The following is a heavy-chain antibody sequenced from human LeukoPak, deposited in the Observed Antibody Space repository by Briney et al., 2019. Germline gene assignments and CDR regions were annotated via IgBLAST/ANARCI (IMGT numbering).Heavy chain of an antibody. V-gene: IGHV3-23*01. CDR2: ISGSGGTT. D-gene: IGHD3-22*01. J-gene: IGHJ4*02. CDR1: GFTFSSYG. CDR3: ARDALDYYDSSGYYSDY. Sequence: GGSLRLSCAASGFTFSSYGMSWVRQAPGKGLEWLSSISGSGGTTYYADSVKGRFTISRDNSKNTLYLQMNSLRAEDTAVYYCARDALDYYDSSGYYSDYWGQGTLVTVSS.